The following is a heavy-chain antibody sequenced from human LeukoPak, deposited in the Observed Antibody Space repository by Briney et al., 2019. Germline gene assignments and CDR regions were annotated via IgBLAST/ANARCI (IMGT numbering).Heavy chain of an antibody. CDR3: AREGPMFDSGSYSKSLGY. J-gene: IGHJ4*02. D-gene: IGHD3-10*01. CDR2: YHDGGST. Sequence: SETLSLTCSVSGGSVSSYYWSWIRQPPGKGLEWIVFYHDGGSTVYNPSFKSRVTISVDTSKNQFSLKVTSVTAADTAVYYCAREGPMFDSGSYSKSLGYWGQGFLVTVSS. CDR1: GGSVSSYY. V-gene: IGHV4-59*02.